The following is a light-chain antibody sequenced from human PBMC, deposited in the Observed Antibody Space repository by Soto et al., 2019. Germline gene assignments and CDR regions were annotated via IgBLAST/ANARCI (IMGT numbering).Light chain of an antibody. V-gene: IGKV1-5*01. Sequence: DIQMTQSPSTLSASVGDRVTITCRASQSISSWLAWYQQKPGKAPKLLVYDASSLESGVPSRFSGSGSGTEFQLTISSLQTDDFASYYCQQYDSSSWTFGQGTKV. CDR1: QSISSW. J-gene: IGKJ1*01. CDR3: QQYDSSSWT. CDR2: DAS.